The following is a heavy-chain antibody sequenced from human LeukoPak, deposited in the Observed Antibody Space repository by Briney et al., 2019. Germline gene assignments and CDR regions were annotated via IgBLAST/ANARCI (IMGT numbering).Heavy chain of an antibody. J-gene: IGHJ4*02. CDR3: AKWAAAGPFDY. D-gene: IGHD6-13*01. Sequence: GGSLRLSCAASGFTFSDYYMSWIRQAPGKGLEWVSYISSSGSTIYYADSVKGRFTISRDNAKNSLYLQMNSLRAEDTAVYYCAKWAAAGPFDYWGQGTLVTVSS. CDR1: GFTFSDYY. V-gene: IGHV3-11*04. CDR2: ISSSGSTI.